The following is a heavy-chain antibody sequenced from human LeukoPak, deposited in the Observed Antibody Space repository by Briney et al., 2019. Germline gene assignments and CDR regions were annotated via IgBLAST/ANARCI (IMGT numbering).Heavy chain of an antibody. D-gene: IGHD3-10*01. CDR2: IYSGGTT. J-gene: IGHJ4*02. CDR1: GFTVSSNY. Sequence: GGSLRLSCAASGFTVSSNYMSWVRQAPGKGLEWVSLIYSGGTTYYADSVKGRFTISRDNSKNTLYLQMNSLRAEDTAVYFCVRVEKEFGPRGGYFDYWGQGTLVTVSS. CDR3: VRVEKEFGPRGGYFDY. V-gene: IGHV3-53*01.